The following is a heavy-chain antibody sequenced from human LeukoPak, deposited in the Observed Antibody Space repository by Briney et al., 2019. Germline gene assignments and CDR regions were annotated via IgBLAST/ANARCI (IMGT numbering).Heavy chain of an antibody. CDR3: ARTHHSSSSGRYSDY. Sequence: SGPALVKPTQTLTLTCTFSGFSLSTSGMCVSWICQPPGKALEWLARIDWDDDKYYSTSLKTRLTISKDTSKNQVVLTMTNMDPVDTATYYCARTHHSSSSGRYSDYWGQGTPVTVSS. J-gene: IGHJ4*02. CDR1: GFSLSTSGMC. CDR2: IDWDDDK. V-gene: IGHV2-70*11. D-gene: IGHD6-6*01.